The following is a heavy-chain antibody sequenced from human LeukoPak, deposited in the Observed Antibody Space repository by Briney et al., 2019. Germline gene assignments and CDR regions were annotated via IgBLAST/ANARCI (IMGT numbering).Heavy chain of an antibody. CDR1: GFAFSSYA. V-gene: IGHV3-23*01. Sequence: GGSLRLSCAASGFAFSSYAMSWVRQAPGKGLEWVSAISGSGGSTYYADSVKGRFTISRDNSKNTLYLQMNSLRAEDTAVYYCAKDRGTSWAAAHDYWGQGTLVTVSS. J-gene: IGHJ4*02. CDR2: ISGSGGST. D-gene: IGHD6-13*01. CDR3: AKDRGTSWAAAHDY.